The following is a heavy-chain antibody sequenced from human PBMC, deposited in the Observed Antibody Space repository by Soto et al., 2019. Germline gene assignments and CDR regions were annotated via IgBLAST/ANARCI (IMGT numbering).Heavy chain of an antibody. V-gene: IGHV3-23*01. D-gene: IGHD1-20*01. J-gene: IGHJ6*02. Sequence: EAQLLESGGGLVQPGESLTLSCVASHVAFYIDARTWVRQAPGTGLEWVSSMSGRGFSIYYAASVKGRFTITSDKSTKTLYLHMNSPRAEATAVYGCARDNWNVASYGLDVSGQGTTITVS. CDR2: MSGRGFSI. CDR1: HVAFYIDA. CDR3: ARDNWNVASYGLDV.